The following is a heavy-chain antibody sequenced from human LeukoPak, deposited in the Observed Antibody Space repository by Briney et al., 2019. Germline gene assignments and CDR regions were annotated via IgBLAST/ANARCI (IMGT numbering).Heavy chain of an antibody. J-gene: IGHJ1*01. CDR2: IYYSGST. V-gene: IGHV4-39*07. CDR3: ARDHSPKYTGFQH. Sequence: PSETLSLTCTVSGGSISSDIYYWGWIRQPPGMGLEWIGNIYYSGSTYYNPSLKSRVTISVDTSKNQFSLKLSSVTAADTAVYYCARDHSPKYTGFQHWGQGTLVTVSS. D-gene: IGHD5-18*01. CDR1: GGSISSDIYY.